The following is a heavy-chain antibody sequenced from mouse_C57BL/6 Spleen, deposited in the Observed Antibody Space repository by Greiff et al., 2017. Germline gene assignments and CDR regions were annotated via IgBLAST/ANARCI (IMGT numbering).Heavy chain of an antibody. CDR1: GYTFTSYW. CDR3: ARGYGNYWYFDV. CDR2: IDPSDSYT. D-gene: IGHD2-1*01. V-gene: IGHV1-69*01. Sequence: QVQLQQPGAELVMPGASVKLSCKASGYTFTSYWMHWVKQRPGQGLEWIGEIDPSDSYTNYTQKFKGKSTLTVDKSSSTAYMPLSSLTSEDSAVYYCARGYGNYWYFDVWGTGTTGTVSS. J-gene: IGHJ1*03.